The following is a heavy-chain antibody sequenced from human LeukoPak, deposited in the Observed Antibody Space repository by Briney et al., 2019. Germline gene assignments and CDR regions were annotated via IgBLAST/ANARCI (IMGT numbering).Heavy chain of an antibody. Sequence: GGSLRLSCAASGFTFSSYWMSWVRQATGKGLEWVANIKQDGSEKYHVDSVKGRFTISRDNAENSLYLQMNSLRGEDTAVYFCARAGYSSGWDYWGQGTLVTVSS. J-gene: IGHJ4*02. CDR3: ARAGYSSGWDY. V-gene: IGHV3-7*01. CDR1: GFTFSSYW. D-gene: IGHD6-19*01. CDR2: IKQDGSEK.